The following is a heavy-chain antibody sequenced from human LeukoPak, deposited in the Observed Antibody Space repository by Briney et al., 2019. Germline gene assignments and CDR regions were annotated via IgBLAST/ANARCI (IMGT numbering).Heavy chain of an antibody. CDR1: GFTVSSNY. Sequence: PGGSLRLSCAASGFTVSSNYMSWVRQAPGKGLEWVSVIYSGGSTYYADSVKGRFTISRDNSKNTLYLQMNSLRAEDTAVYYCARRGITMVRGVFEGYYYYYMDVWGKGTTVTISS. J-gene: IGHJ6*03. V-gene: IGHV3-66*01. CDR2: IYSGGST. D-gene: IGHD3-10*01. CDR3: ARRGITMVRGVFEGYYYYYMDV.